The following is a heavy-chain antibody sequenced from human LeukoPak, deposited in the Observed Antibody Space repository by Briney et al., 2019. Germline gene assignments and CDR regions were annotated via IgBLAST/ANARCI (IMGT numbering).Heavy chain of an antibody. J-gene: IGHJ6*02. D-gene: IGHD6-25*01. Sequence: ASVKVSCKASRYTFTGYYMHWVRQAPGQGLEWMGRINPNSGGTNYAQKFQGWVTMTRDTSITTAYMELSSPESDDTAIYYCARERQNGLDVWGQGTTVTVSS. CDR2: INPNSGGT. V-gene: IGHV1-2*04. CDR3: ARERQNGLDV. CDR1: RYTFTGYY.